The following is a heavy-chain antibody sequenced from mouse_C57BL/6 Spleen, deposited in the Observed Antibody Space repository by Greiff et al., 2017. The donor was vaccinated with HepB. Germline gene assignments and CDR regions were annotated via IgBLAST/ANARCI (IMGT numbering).Heavy chain of an antibody. CDR2: INYDGSST. J-gene: IGHJ1*03. Sequence: EVKLVESEGGLVQPGSSMKLSCTASGFTFSDYYMAWVRQVPEKGLEWVANINYDGSSTYYLDSLKSRFIISRDNAKNILYLQMSSLKSEDTATYYCARDPHYGSDWYFDVWGTGTTVTVSS. CDR3: ARDPHYGSDWYFDV. V-gene: IGHV5-16*01. CDR1: GFTFSDYY. D-gene: IGHD2-1*01.